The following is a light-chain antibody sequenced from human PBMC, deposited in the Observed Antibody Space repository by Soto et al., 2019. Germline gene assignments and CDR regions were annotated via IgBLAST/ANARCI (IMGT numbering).Light chain of an antibody. CDR3: QQYNFWPPLT. V-gene: IGKV3-15*01. J-gene: IGKJ4*01. Sequence: EIVMTQSPASLSVSPGERATLSCRASQRVNSNLGWYRQKPGQAPRLLISDASTRATGVPARFSGSGSGTEFTLTISSLQSEDSGIYYCQQYNFWPPLTFGGGTKVEIK. CDR2: DAS. CDR1: QRVNSN.